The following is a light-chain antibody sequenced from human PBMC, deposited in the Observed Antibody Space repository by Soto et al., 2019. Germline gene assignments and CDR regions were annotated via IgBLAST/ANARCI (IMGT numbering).Light chain of an antibody. Sequence: EIVLTQSPGTLSLSPGERATLSCRASQSVSSSYLAWYQQKPGQAPRLLIYGASTRAAGIPDRFSGSGSGTDFTLTITRLEPEDSAVYYCQQRGNRPPWTFGQGTKVDIK. J-gene: IGKJ1*01. CDR3: QQRGNRPPWT. CDR1: QSVSSSY. V-gene: IGKV3D-20*02. CDR2: GAS.